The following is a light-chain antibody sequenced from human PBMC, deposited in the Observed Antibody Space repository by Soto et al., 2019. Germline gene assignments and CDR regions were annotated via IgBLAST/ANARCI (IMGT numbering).Light chain of an antibody. V-gene: IGLV1-36*01. CDR3: SAWDDSLNAHV. Sequence: LAQPPSGSKVHRPRVAISCSGNSSNIGKNGVNWYQQLPGKAPKLLIYFDALLPSGISDRFSGSRSGTAASLAISGLQSEDEADYYCSAWDDSLNAHVFGTGTKVTV. CDR1: SSNIGKNG. J-gene: IGLJ1*01. CDR2: FDA.